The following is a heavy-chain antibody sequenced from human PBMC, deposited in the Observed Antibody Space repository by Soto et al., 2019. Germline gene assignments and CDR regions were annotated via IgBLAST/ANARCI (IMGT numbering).Heavy chain of an antibody. V-gene: IGHV3-21*01. D-gene: IGHD3-3*01. J-gene: IGHJ6*03. CDR2: ISSSSSYI. CDR1: GFTFSNYA. CDR3: ARDHLYYDFWSGHAQQDMDV. Sequence: PGGSLILSCSTSGFTFSNYAMTWVRQTPGKGLEWVSSISSSSSYIYYADSVKGRFTIPRDNAKNSLYLQMNSLRAEDTAVYYCARDHLYYDFWSGHAQQDMDVWGKGTTVTVSS.